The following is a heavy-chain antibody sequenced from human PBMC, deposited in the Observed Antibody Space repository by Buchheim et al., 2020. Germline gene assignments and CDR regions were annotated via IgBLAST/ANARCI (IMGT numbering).Heavy chain of an antibody. CDR1: GFTFSSYG. J-gene: IGHJ6*02. D-gene: IGHD6-13*01. CDR2: IWYDGSNK. Sequence: QVQLVESGGGVVQPGRSLRLSCAASGFTFSSYGMHWVRQAPGKGLEWVTVIWYDGSNKYYADSVKGRFTISRDNSKNTLYLQMNSLRAEDTAVYYCARGQQQLVRYYYYGMDVWGQGTT. V-gene: IGHV3-33*01. CDR3: ARGQQQLVRYYYYGMDV.